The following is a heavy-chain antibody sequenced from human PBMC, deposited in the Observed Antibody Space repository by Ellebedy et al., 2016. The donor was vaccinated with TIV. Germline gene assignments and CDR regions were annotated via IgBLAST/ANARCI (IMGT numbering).Heavy chain of an antibody. CDR3: AVISGDDGFDI. D-gene: IGHD1-14*01. CDR1: GFTFSDFG. Sequence: GESLKISCAASGFTFSDFGMSWVRQAPGKGLEWVTSISGSGGSTYYADPVKGRFTISRDNSKNTLYLQMNSLRVEDTDVYYCAVISGDDGFDIWGQGTMVTVSS. CDR2: ISGSGGST. V-gene: IGHV3-23*01. J-gene: IGHJ3*02.